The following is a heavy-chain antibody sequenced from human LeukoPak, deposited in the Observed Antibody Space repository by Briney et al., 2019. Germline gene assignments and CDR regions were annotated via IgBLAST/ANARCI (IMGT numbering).Heavy chain of an antibody. CDR1: GYTFTGYY. V-gene: IGHV1-2*02. CDR3: ARDRRPAWYSSSVDY. J-gene: IGHJ4*02. Sequence: ASVKVSCKASGYTFTGYYMHWVRQAPGQGLEWMGWIDPNSGGTNYAQKFQGRVTMTRDMSTSTVYMELSSLRSEDTAVYYCARDRRPAWYSSSVDYWGQGTLVTVSS. D-gene: IGHD6-6*01. CDR2: IDPNSGGT.